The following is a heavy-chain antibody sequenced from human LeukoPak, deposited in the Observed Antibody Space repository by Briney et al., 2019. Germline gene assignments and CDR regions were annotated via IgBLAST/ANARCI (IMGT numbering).Heavy chain of an antibody. CDR3: ARQRAWGYWYFDL. CDR1: GYRFTSYW. D-gene: IGHD7-27*01. J-gene: IGHJ2*01. CDR2: MNPGDSDT. V-gene: IGHV5-51*01. Sequence: PGESLKISCKGSGYRFTSYWIGWVRQMPGKGLEWVGIMNPGDSDTRYSPSFQGQVTISADKSISTAYLQWSSLKASDTAMYYCARQRAWGYWYFDLWGRGTLVTVSS.